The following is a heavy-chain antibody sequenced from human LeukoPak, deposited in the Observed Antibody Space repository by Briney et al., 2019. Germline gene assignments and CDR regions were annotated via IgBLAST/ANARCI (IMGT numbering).Heavy chain of an antibody. CDR1: GGSISSSSYY. Sequence: PSETLSLTCTVSGGSISSSSYYWGWIRQPPGKGLEWIGSIYYSGSTYYNPSLKSRVTISVDTSKNQFSLKLSSVTAADTAVYYCARDKLAVADGMDVXXXGTTVTVSS. D-gene: IGHD6-19*01. J-gene: IGHJ6*01. CDR2: IYYSGST. CDR3: ARDKLAVADGMDV. V-gene: IGHV4-39*07.